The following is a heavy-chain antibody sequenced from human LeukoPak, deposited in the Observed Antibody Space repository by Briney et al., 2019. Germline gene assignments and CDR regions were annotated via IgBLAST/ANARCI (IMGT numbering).Heavy chain of an antibody. CDR3: ARDFEVVATGSWFDP. Sequence: ASVKVSCKASGYTFTGYYMHWVRQAPGQGLEWMGWINAGNGNTKYSQKFQGRVTITRDTSASTAYMELSSLRSEDTAVYYCARDFEVVATGSWFDPWGQGTLVTVSS. D-gene: IGHD5-12*01. CDR2: INAGNGNT. J-gene: IGHJ5*02. V-gene: IGHV1-3*01. CDR1: GYTFTGYY.